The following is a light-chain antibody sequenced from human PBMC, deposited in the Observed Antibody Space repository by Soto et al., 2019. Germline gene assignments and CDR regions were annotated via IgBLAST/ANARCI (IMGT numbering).Light chain of an antibody. CDR1: QSISSW. J-gene: IGKJ2*01. Sequence: DIPMTQSPSTLSASVGDRVTITCRASQSISSWLAWYQQKPGKAPKLLIYKASSLESGVPSRFSGRGSETEFTLTISSLQPDDFATYYCQQYNTYRYTFGQGTKLEIK. CDR3: QQYNTYRYT. CDR2: KAS. V-gene: IGKV1-5*03.